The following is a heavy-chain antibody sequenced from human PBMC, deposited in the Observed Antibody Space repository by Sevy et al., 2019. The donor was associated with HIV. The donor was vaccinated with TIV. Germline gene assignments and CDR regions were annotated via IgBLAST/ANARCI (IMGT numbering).Heavy chain of an antibody. CDR2: LSFGCGEI. CDR1: GFTFSKYS. Sequence: GGSLRLSCAASGFTFSKYSMSWVRQPPGMGLEWVSTLSFGCGEINYADSVKGRFTISRDNSKSSVYLQMNNPRPEDTAVYYCAREGCTKPHDYWGQGTLVTVSS. J-gene: IGHJ4*02. V-gene: IGHV3-23*01. CDR3: AREGCTKPHDY. D-gene: IGHD2-8*01.